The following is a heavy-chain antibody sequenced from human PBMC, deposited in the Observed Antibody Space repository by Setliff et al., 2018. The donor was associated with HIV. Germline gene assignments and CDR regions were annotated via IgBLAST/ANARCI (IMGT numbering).Heavy chain of an antibody. CDR2: MYYSGNT. CDR1: GVSISNYY. Sequence: PSETLSLTCTVSGVSISNYYWSWIRQPPGKGLEWIGYMYYSGNTNYNPSLKSRVTISVDTSKSQFSLKLNSVTAADTAVYYCARSTPSVGYISEHWGQGTLVTVSS. D-gene: IGHD5-12*01. V-gene: IGHV4-59*01. CDR3: ARSTPSVGYISEH. J-gene: IGHJ4*02.